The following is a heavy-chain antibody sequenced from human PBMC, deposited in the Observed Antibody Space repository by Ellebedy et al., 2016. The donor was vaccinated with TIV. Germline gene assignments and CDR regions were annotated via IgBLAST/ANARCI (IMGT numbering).Heavy chain of an antibody. V-gene: IGHV4-39*01. Sequence: SETLSLXXNVSGGSISGTYTSYYWGWIRQPPGKGLEWIGSIYESGRTHYNPSLKSRATISVDTSKSQFSLRLTSVTAADTAVYYCASHRSGIVLVPAHYGMDVWGHGTTVTVSS. CDR3: ASHRSGIVLVPAHYGMDV. CDR2: IYESGRT. D-gene: IGHD2-2*01. J-gene: IGHJ6*02. CDR1: GGSISGTYTSYY.